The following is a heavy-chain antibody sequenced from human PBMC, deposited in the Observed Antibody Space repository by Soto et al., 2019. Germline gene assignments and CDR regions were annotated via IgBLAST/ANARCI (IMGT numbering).Heavy chain of an antibody. Sequence: QVQLVQSGAEVKKPGASVKVSCKASGYTFTSYGISWVRQAPGQGLEWMGWISAYNGNTNYAQKLQGRATMTTDTSTSTDYMELRSLRSDDTAVYYCARGAPGYCSGGSCSPPVYWGQGTLVTVSS. D-gene: IGHD2-15*01. CDR3: ARGAPGYCSGGSCSPPVY. CDR1: GYTFTSYG. J-gene: IGHJ4*02. CDR2: ISAYNGNT. V-gene: IGHV1-18*01.